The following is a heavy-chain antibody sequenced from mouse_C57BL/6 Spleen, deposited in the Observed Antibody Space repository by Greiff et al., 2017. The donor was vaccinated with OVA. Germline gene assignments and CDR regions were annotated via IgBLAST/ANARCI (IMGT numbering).Heavy chain of an antibody. J-gene: IGHJ2*01. CDR2: IDPANGNT. Sequence: VQLQQSVAELVRPGASVKLSCTASGFNIKNTYMHWVKQRPEQGLEWIGRIDPANGNTKYAPKFQGKATITADTSSNTAYLQLSSLTSEDTAIYYCASSLYYDYDAGDYWGQGTTLTVSS. D-gene: IGHD2-4*01. CDR1: GFNIKNTY. CDR3: ASSLYYDYDAGDY. V-gene: IGHV14-3*01.